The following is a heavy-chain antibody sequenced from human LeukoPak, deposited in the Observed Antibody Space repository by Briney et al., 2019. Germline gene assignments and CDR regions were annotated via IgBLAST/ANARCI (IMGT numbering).Heavy chain of an antibody. J-gene: IGHJ4*02. V-gene: IGHV3-21*01. CDR3: AIHVETALVNDY. Sequence: PGGSLRLSCVVSGFTLSSYSMHWVRQAPGKGLEWVSSISHRRSYIYYADSVKGRFTISRDNAKNSLYLQMNSLRAEDTALYYCAIHVETALVNDYWGQGTLVTVSS. D-gene: IGHD5-18*01. CDR2: ISHRRSYI. CDR1: GFTLSSYS.